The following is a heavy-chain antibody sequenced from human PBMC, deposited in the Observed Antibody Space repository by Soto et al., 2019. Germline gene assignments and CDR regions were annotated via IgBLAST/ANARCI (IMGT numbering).Heavy chain of an antibody. CDR1: GFTFSDYY. D-gene: IGHD3-22*01. CDR3: ARDLCRSSSCYERWFDP. Sequence: QVQLVESGGGWVEPGGSLRLSCAASGFTFSDYYMNWIRQAPGKGLEWISFISASGSTIYDADSVKGRFTISRDNAKNSLYLQVNSLRVEDTAVYYCARDLCRSSSCYERWFDPWGQGTLVTVSS. V-gene: IGHV3-11*01. J-gene: IGHJ5*02. CDR2: ISASGSTI.